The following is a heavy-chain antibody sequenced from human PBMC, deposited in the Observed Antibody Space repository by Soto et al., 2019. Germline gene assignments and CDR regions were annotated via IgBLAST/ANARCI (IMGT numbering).Heavy chain of an antibody. J-gene: IGHJ4*01. Sequence: TLSLTGPVSGASISSGGYYWSWIREHPGKGLEWIGYIYYGGSTYYNPSLKSRATISGDTSKNQFSLKLSSVTAADTAVYYCARGGYYYENSGQNAYDYWGQGILVTVYS. CDR3: ARGGYYYENSGQNAYDY. D-gene: IGHD3-22*01. CDR2: IYYGGST. V-gene: IGHV4-31*03. CDR1: GASISSGGYY.